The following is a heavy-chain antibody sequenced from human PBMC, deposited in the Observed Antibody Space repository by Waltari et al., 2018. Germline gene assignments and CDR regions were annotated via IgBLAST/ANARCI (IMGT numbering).Heavy chain of an antibody. Sequence: QLQLQESGPGLVKPSETLSLTCTVSGGSISSSSYYWGWIRQPPGKGLEWLGSIYYSGSTYYNPSLKSRVTISVDTSKNQFSLKLSSVTAADTAVYYCARVGFRGYSYGSTFDYWGQGTLVTVSS. CDR2: IYYSGST. V-gene: IGHV4-39*07. J-gene: IGHJ4*02. CDR3: ARVGFRGYSYGSTFDY. D-gene: IGHD5-18*01. CDR1: GGSISSSSYY.